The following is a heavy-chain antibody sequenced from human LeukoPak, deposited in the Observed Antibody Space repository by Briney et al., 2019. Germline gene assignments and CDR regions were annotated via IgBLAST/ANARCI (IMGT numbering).Heavy chain of an antibody. CDR1: GYTFTSHG. V-gene: IGHV1-18*01. CDR3: ARGAVWELLDY. Sequence: ASVKVSCKASGYTFTSHGISWVRQAPGQGLERMGWISAYNDNTNYAQKLQGRVTMTTDTSTSTAYMERRSLRSDDTAVYYCARGAVWELLDYWGQGTLVTVSS. D-gene: IGHD1-26*01. CDR2: ISAYNDNT. J-gene: IGHJ4*02.